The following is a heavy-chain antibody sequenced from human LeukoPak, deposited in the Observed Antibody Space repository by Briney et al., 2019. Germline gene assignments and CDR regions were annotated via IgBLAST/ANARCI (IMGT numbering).Heavy chain of an antibody. D-gene: IGHD2-2*01. CDR2: INYSGST. J-gene: IGHJ4*02. CDR3: ARQAAANSIDY. CDR1: GGSISSYY. Sequence: PSETLSLTCTVSGGSISSYYWSWIRQPPGKGLEWIGYINYSGSTTYNPSLKSRVTISVDTSKNQFSLKLTSATAADTAVYYCARQAAANSIDYCGQGTVVTVSS. V-gene: IGHV4-59*08.